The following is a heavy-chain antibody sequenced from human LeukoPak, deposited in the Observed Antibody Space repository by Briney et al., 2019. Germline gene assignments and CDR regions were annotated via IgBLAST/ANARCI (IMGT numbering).Heavy chain of an antibody. J-gene: IGHJ3*02. V-gene: IGHV3-30*18. D-gene: IGHD2-21*02. CDR3: AKALGDDAFDI. Sequence: GGSLRLSCAASGFTFSSYGMHWVRQAPGKGLEWVAVISYDGSNKYYADSVKGRFTISRDNSKNTLYLQMNSLRAEDTAVYYCAKALGDDAFDIWGQGTMVTVAS. CDR1: GFTFSSYG. CDR2: ISYDGSNK.